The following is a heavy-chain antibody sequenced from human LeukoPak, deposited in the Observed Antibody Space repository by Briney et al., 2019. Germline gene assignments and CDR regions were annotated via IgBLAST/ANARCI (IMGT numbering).Heavy chain of an antibody. CDR2: MSGSGGRT. CDR3: ANGGNSGFNWFDP. J-gene: IGHJ5*02. D-gene: IGHD4-23*01. V-gene: IGHV3-23*01. CDR1: GFTFSSYA. Sequence: AGSLTLSCAASGFTFSSYAISWVRQAPGNGLEWVSAMSGSGGRTYCAGSVKGRLTISQDNSKNTLYRQMSSLRAEDTAEYYCANGGNSGFNWFDPWGQGTLVTVSS.